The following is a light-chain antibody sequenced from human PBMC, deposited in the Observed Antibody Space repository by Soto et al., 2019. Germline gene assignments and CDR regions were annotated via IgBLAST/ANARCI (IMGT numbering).Light chain of an antibody. J-gene: IGKJ1*01. CDR3: QQYNSYSWT. CDR1: QSISSW. V-gene: IGKV1-5*01. CDR2: DAS. Sequence: DIQMTQSPSTLSASVGDRVTITCRASQSISSWLAWYQQKPGKAPKLLIYDASSLESGVPSRFSGSGSGTEFTLTIISLQSDDFATYYCQQYNSYSWTFGQGTKVEI.